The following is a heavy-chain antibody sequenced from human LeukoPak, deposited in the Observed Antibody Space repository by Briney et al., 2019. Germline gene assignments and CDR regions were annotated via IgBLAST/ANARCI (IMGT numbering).Heavy chain of an antibody. D-gene: IGHD2-15*01. CDR1: GYSISSGYY. CDR3: ASSGYCSGGSCFRAGAFDI. V-gene: IGHV4-38-2*01. Sequence: SETLSLTCAVSGYSISSGYYWGWIRQPPGKGLEWIGSIYHSGSTYYNPSLKSRVTISVDTSKNQFSLKLSSVTAADTAVYSCASSGYCSGGSCFRAGAFDIWGQGTMVTVSS. CDR2: IYHSGST. J-gene: IGHJ3*02.